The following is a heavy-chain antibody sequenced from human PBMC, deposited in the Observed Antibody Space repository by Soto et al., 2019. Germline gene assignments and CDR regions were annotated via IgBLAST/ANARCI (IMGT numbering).Heavy chain of an antibody. D-gene: IGHD2-15*01. CDR3: ARPSYCSGGSCYSESDRDDAFDI. CDR2: MNPNSGNT. J-gene: IGHJ3*02. Sequence: ASVKVSCKASGYTFTSYDINWVRQATGQGLEWMGWMNPNSGNTGYAQKFQGRVTMTRNTSISTAYMELSSLRSEDTAVYYCARPSYCSGGSCYSESDRDDAFDIWGQGTMVTVSS. V-gene: IGHV1-8*01. CDR1: GYTFTSYD.